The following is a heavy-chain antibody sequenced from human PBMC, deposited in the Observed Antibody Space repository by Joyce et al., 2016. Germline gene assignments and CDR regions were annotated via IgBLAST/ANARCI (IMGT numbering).Heavy chain of an antibody. V-gene: IGHV3-9*01. CDR1: GFTFDDYA. CDR3: AAKYGDGGGDGFDI. CDR2: ISWNSRSI. D-gene: IGHD4-17*01. Sequence: EVQLVESGGGLVQPGGYLRLSCVASGFTFDDYAMQWVRQAPGKGLEGVSGISWNSRSIGYADSVKGRFTISRDNPKNSLYLQMNTLRPDDTAFYYCAAKYGDGGGDGFDIWGQGTMVTVSS. J-gene: IGHJ3*02.